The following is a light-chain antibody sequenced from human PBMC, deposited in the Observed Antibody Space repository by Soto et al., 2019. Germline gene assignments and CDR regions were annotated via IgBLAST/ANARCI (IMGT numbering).Light chain of an antibody. CDR3: QQYGSSSIT. J-gene: IGKJ5*01. V-gene: IGKV3-15*01. CDR1: QSVRTN. Sequence: EIVMTQSLATLSVTQGERATLSCRASQSVRTNLAWYQQKRGQAPRLLIYGASTRATGIPARFSGSGSGTDFTLTISRLEPEDFAVYYCQQYGSSSITFGQGTRLEI. CDR2: GAS.